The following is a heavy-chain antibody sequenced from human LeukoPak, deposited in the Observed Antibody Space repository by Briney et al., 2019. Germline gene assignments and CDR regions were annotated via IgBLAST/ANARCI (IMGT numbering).Heavy chain of an antibody. CDR3: ARGTIVGAYFDY. CDR1: GFFFNTNA. CDR2: IGNSDET. J-gene: IGHJ4*02. V-gene: IGHV3-23*01. Sequence: GGSLRLSCAASGFFFNTNAMSWVRQAPGMGLEWVAAIGNSDETYYADSVKGRFTISRDSSKNTLYLQMNSLRAEDTAVYYCARGTIVGAYFDYWGQGTLVTVSS. D-gene: IGHD1-26*01.